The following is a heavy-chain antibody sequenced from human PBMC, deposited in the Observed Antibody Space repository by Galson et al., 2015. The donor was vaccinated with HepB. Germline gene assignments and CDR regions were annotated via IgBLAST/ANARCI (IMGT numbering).Heavy chain of an antibody. J-gene: IGHJ5*02. V-gene: IGHV5-10-1*01. D-gene: IGHD6-19*01. CDR1: GYNFTSYW. Sequence: QSGAEVKKSGESLRISCKGSGYNFTSYWITWVRQMPGKGLEWMGRIDPSDSYTNYSPSFKGHVTVSVDKSISTAYLQWSSLKTSDTAMYYCATQGVVAGVGGWFDPWGQGTLVTVSS. CDR3: ATQGVVAGVGGWFDP. CDR2: IDPSDSYT.